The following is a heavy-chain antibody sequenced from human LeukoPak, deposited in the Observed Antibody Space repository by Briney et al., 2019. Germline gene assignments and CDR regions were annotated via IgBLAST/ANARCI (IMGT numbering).Heavy chain of an antibody. Sequence: PSETLSLTCTVSGGSISSYYWSWIRQPPGKGLEWIGYIYTSGSTNYNPTLKSRVTISVDTSKNQFSLKLSSVTAADTAVYYCASNNYYDSSGRFDYWGQGTLVTVSS. CDR1: GGSISSYY. J-gene: IGHJ4*02. V-gene: IGHV4-4*09. CDR2: IYTSGST. CDR3: ASNNYYDSSGRFDY. D-gene: IGHD3-22*01.